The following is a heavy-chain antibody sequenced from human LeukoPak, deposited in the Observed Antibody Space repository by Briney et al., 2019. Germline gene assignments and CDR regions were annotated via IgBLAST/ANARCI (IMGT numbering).Heavy chain of an antibody. V-gene: IGHV4-59*08. CDR1: GGSISSYY. CDR2: IYYSGST. CDR3: ARGPRREPGTVDY. D-gene: IGHD3/OR15-3a*01. Sequence: SETLSLTCTVSGGSISSYYWSWIRQPPGKGLEWIGYIYYSGSTNYNPSLKSRVTISVDTSKNQFSLKLSSVTAADTAVYYCARGPRREPGTVDYWGQGTLVTVPS. J-gene: IGHJ4*02.